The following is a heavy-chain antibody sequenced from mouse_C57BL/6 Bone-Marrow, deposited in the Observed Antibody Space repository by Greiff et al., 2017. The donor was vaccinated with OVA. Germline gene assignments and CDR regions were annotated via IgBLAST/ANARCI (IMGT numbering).Heavy chain of an antibody. D-gene: IGHD1-1*01. Sequence: VQLQQSGAELARPGASVKLSCKASGYTFTSSGISWVKQRTGQGLEWIGEIYPRSGNTYYNEKFKGKATLTADKSSSTASMELRSLTSEDSAVYFCAREGDYYGGDYWGQGTTLTVSS. V-gene: IGHV1-81*01. J-gene: IGHJ2*01. CDR3: AREGDYYGGDY. CDR2: IYPRSGNT. CDR1: GYTFTSSG.